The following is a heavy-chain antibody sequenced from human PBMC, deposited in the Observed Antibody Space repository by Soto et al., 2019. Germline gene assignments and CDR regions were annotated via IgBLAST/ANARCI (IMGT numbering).Heavy chain of an antibody. CDR3: ARGGCSGGSCSSLRAYYYYYMDV. CDR2: INPNSGGT. D-gene: IGHD2-15*01. CDR1: GYTFTGYY. J-gene: IGHJ6*03. Sequence: ASVKVSCKASGYTFTGYYMHWVRQAPGQGLEWMGWINPNSGGTNYAQKFQGWVTMTRDTSISTAYMELSRLRSDDTAVDYCARGGCSGGSCSSLRAYYYYYMDVWGKGTTVTVSS. V-gene: IGHV1-2*04.